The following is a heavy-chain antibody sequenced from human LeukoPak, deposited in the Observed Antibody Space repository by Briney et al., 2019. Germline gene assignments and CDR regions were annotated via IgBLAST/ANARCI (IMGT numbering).Heavy chain of an antibody. Sequence: GGSLRLSCAASGFMFSRYAMNWVRQAPGKGLEWVSVITGSGGGTDYADSVKGRFTISRDNSKNTLYLQMNSLRAEDTAVYYCAKTGVLRFLEWLPDYWGQGTLVTVSS. CDR1: GFMFSRYA. V-gene: IGHV3-23*01. CDR3: AKTGVLRFLEWLPDY. J-gene: IGHJ4*02. CDR2: ITGSGGGT. D-gene: IGHD3-3*01.